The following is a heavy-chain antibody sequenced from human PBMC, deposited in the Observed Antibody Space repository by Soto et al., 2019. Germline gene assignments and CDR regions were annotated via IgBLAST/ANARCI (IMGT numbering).Heavy chain of an antibody. J-gene: IGHJ4*02. Sequence: SETLSLTCTVSGASTTFGGYSWSWIRQTPGKGLEWIGYINHLETTFYNPSFESRLTLSIDRAKNQFSLKLHSMSAADRAVYFCARGGGSDSFDYWGQGILVTVSS. D-gene: IGHD1-26*01. CDR1: GASTTFGGYS. CDR2: INHLETT. V-gene: IGHV4-30-2*01. CDR3: ARGGGSDSFDY.